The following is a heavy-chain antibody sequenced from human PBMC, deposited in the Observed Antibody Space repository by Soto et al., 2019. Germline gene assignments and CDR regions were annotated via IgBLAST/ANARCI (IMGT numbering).Heavy chain of an antibody. Sequence: PSETLSLTCTVSGGSISSYYWSWIRQPPGKGLEWIGYIYYSGSTNYNPSLKSRVTISVDTSKNQFSLELSSVTAADTAVYYCARDSSWGDYGMDVWSQGTTVTVSS. J-gene: IGHJ6*02. CDR3: ARDSSWGDYGMDV. D-gene: IGHD6-6*01. CDR2: IYYSGST. CDR1: GGSISSYY. V-gene: IGHV4-59*01.